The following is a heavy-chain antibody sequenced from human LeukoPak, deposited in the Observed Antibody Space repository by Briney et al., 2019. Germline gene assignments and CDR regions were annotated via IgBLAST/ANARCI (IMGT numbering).Heavy chain of an antibody. CDR1: GFTFSSYW. J-gene: IGHJ4*02. V-gene: IGHV3-7*01. D-gene: IGHD2-2*01. CDR2: IKQDGSEK. CDR3: AAELYWGTSTSWGNYFDF. Sequence: GGSLRLSCAASGFTFSSYWMSWVRQAPGKGLEWVANIKQDGSEKYYVDSVKGRFTISRDNAKNSLYLQMNSLRAEDTAVYYCAAELYWGTSTSWGNYFDFWGQGTLVTVSS.